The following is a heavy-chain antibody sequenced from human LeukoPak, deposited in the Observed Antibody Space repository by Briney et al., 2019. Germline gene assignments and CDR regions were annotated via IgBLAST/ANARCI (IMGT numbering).Heavy chain of an antibody. CDR3: ARDPSSTKYYFDY. J-gene: IGHJ4*02. CDR2: IIPSGGGT. V-gene: IGHV1-46*01. Sequence: ASVKVSCKASGYTFASYYIHWVRQAPGQGLEWMGIIIPSGGGTSYAQKFQGRVTMTRDMSTSTVYMELSSLRPEDTAVYYCARDPSSTKYYFDYWGQGTLVTVSS. CDR1: GYTFASYY. D-gene: IGHD6-6*01.